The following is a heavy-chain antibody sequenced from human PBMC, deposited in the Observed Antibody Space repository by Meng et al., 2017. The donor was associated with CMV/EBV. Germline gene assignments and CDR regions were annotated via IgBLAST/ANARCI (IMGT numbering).Heavy chain of an antibody. J-gene: IGHJ4*02. CDR3: ARLRFYYVSVSYYKGIYFDY. Sequence: GESLKISCAASGFTFSDYYMSWIRQAPGTGLEWVSYISSSGSTIYYADSVKGRFTISRDNGKNSLYLQMNSLRAEDTAVYYCARLRFYYVSVSYYKGIYFDYWGQGTLVTVSS. V-gene: IGHV3-11*04. D-gene: IGHD3-10*01. CDR1: GFTFSDYY. CDR2: ISSSGSTI.